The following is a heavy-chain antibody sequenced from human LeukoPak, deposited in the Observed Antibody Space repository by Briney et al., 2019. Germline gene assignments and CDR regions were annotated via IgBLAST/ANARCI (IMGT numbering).Heavy chain of an antibody. D-gene: IGHD3-10*01. Sequence: ASVNVSCKASGYTFTGYYIHWVRQAPGQGLEWMGWINPNSGGTNYAQKFQGRVTMTRDTSISTACMELSKLISDDTGVYYCARGPWFGELTDAFWGQGTMVTVSS. J-gene: IGHJ3*01. V-gene: IGHV1-2*02. CDR3: ARGPWFGELTDAF. CDR1: GYTFTGYY. CDR2: INPNSGGT.